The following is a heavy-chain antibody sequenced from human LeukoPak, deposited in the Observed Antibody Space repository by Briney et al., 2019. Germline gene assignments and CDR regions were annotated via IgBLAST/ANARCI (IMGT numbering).Heavy chain of an antibody. J-gene: IGHJ4*02. D-gene: IGHD3-22*01. CDR1: GFTFSSYA. Sequence: GGSLRLSCAASGFTFSSYAMSWVRQAPGEGPEWVSAIVGSGDSTYYADSVKGRFTISRDNSKNTLYLQMNSLRAEDTAVYYCAKDQLRYYDSSGYYRLWGQGALVTVSS. CDR2: IVGSGDST. V-gene: IGHV3-23*01. CDR3: AKDQLRYYDSSGYYRL.